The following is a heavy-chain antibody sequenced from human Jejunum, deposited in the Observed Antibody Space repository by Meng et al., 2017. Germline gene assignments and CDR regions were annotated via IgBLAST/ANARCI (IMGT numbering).Heavy chain of an antibody. CDR2: INTNTGNP. CDR3: AREASAGY. D-gene: IGHD1-26*01. J-gene: IGHJ4*02. Sequence: QGHLVQLGVELKKPGGAGKVSYTASGYTVTSYGMNWVRQAPGQGLEWRGWINTNTGNPTYAQGFTGRFVFSLDTSVSTAYLQISSLKAEDTAMYYCAREASAGYWGQGTLVTVSS. V-gene: IGHV7-4-1*02. CDR1: GYTVTSYG.